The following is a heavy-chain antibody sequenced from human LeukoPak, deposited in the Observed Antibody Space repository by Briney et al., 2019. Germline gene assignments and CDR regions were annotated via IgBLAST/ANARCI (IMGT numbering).Heavy chain of an antibody. Sequence: GGSLRLSCAASGFIFSSYGMHWVRQAPGKGLEWVAFIRYDGSNKYYADSVKGRFTISRDNSKNTLYLQMNSLRAEDTAVYYCAKDVDTAMVPFAYWGQGTLVTVSS. V-gene: IGHV3-30*02. CDR1: GFIFSSYG. J-gene: IGHJ4*02. D-gene: IGHD5-18*01. CDR2: IRYDGSNK. CDR3: AKDVDTAMVPFAY.